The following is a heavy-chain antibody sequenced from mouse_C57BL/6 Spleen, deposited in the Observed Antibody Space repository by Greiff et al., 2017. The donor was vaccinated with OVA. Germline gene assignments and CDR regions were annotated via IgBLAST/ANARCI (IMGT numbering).Heavy chain of an antibody. Sequence: QVQLQQPGAELVRPGASVKLSCKASGYTFTSYGMHWVKQRPVHGLEWIGPIYPEAGDTNYNQKFKGKATLTADKSSSTAYMQLSSLTSEDSAVKSCAKSGIRLYSMDYWGQGTSVTVSS. CDR2: IYPEAGDT. CDR1: GYTFTSYG. J-gene: IGHJ4*01. CDR3: AKSGIRLYSMDY. V-gene: IGHV1-74*01. D-gene: IGHD1-1*01.